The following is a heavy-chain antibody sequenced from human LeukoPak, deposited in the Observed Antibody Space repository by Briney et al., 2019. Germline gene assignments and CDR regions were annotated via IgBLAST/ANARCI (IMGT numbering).Heavy chain of an antibody. CDR3: ARVYYYDSSGYYRRHYYFDY. Sequence: PSETLSLTCAVSGGSISSGGYSWRWIRQPPGKGLEWIGYIYHSGSTYYSPSLKSRVTISVDRSKNQFSLKLSSVTAADTAVYYCARVYYYDSSGYYRRHYYFDYWGQGTLVTVSS. CDR1: GGSISSGGYS. V-gene: IGHV4-30-2*01. D-gene: IGHD3-22*01. CDR2: IYHSGST. J-gene: IGHJ4*02.